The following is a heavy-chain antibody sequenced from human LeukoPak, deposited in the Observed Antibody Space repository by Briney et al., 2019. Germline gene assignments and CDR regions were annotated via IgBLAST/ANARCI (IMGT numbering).Heavy chain of an antibody. CDR1: GGSFSGYY. V-gene: IGHV4-34*01. J-gene: IGHJ4*02. CDR3: ARDRGVAYCSGGSCFTPPYDY. CDR2: INHSGST. Sequence: PSETLSLTCAVYGGSFSGYYWSWIRQPPGKGLEWIGEINHSGSTNYNPSLKSRVTISVDTSKNQFSLKLSSVTAADTAVYYCARDRGVAYCSGGSCFTPPYDYWGQGTLVTVSS. D-gene: IGHD2-15*01.